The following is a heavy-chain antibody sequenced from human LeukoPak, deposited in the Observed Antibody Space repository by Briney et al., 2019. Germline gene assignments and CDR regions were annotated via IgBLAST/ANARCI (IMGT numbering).Heavy chain of an antibody. CDR2: ISSSGSTI. J-gene: IGHJ6*04. Sequence: GGSLRLSDAASGFTFSSYEMNWVRQAPGKGLEWVSYISSSGSTIYYADSVRGRFTISRDNAKNSLYLQMNSLRAEDTAVYYCAELGITMIGGVWGKGTTVTISS. V-gene: IGHV3-48*03. CDR3: AELGITMIGGV. D-gene: IGHD3-10*02. CDR1: GFTFSSYE.